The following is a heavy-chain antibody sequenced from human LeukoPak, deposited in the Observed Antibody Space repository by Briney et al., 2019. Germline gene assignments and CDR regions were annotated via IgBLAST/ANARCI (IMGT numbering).Heavy chain of an antibody. CDR1: GGSISSGSYC. V-gene: IGHV4-61*02. CDR2: IYTSGIT. Sequence: PSQTLSLTCTVSGGSISSGSYCWSWVRQPAGKGLEWIGRIYTSGITNYNPSLKSRVAISLDKFKKQLALMLSSVPCADTAVYYCARAGGYCSSTSCYGFKFDPWGQGTLVTVSS. CDR3: ARAGGYCSSTSCYGFKFDP. D-gene: IGHD2-2*01. J-gene: IGHJ5*02.